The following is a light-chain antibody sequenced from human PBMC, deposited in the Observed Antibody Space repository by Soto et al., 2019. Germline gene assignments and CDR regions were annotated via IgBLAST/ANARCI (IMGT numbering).Light chain of an antibody. J-gene: IGLJ2*01. CDR2: DVN. Sequence: QSALTQPASVSGSPGQSITISCTGTSSDVGGYNYVSWYQQHPGKAPKLLIYDVNNRPSGVSNRFSGSKSGNTASLTISGLQAEDEAHYYCTSYTTTSTVIFGGGTKVTVL. CDR3: TSYTTTSTVI. V-gene: IGLV2-14*03. CDR1: SSDVGGYNY.